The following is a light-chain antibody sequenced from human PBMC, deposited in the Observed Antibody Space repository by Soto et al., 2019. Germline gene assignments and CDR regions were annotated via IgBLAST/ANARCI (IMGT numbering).Light chain of an antibody. CDR2: AAS. V-gene: IGKV3-20*01. CDR1: RSFSSSY. Sequence: EIVLTQSPGTLALSPGERATLSCRASRSFSSSYLAWYQQMPGQAPRLLIYAASSRATGIPDRFSGSGSGTDFTLTISRLEPEDSAVYYCQQYGRSPWTFGQGTKVEIK. CDR3: QQYGRSPWT. J-gene: IGKJ1*01.